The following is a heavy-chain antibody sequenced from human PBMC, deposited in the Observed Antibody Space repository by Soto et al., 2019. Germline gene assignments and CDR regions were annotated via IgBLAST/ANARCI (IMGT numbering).Heavy chain of an antibody. CDR2: IRSNTDGGTT. CDR3: TTSPGFYDVSPFDY. J-gene: IGHJ4*02. D-gene: IGHD3-22*01. Sequence: PGGSLRLSCAASGLTFSNAWMNWVRQAPGKGLEWVGRIRSNTDGGTTDYAAPVKGRFTISRDDSKNTLSLQMNSLKIEDTAMYYCTTSPGFYDVSPFDYWGQGALVTVSS. V-gene: IGHV3-15*07. CDR1: GLTFSNAW.